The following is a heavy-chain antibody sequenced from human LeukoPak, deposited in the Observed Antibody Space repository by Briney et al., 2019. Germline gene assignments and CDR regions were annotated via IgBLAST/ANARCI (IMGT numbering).Heavy chain of an antibody. CDR2: IYHSGST. J-gene: IGHJ2*01. D-gene: IGHD4-23*01. V-gene: IGHV4-30-2*01. CDR1: GGSISSGGYY. CDR3: ARSWTTVVDNWYFDL. Sequence: KPSETLSLTCTVSGGSISSGGYYWSWIRQPPGKGLEWIGYIYHSGSTYYNPSLKSRVTISVDRSKNQFSLKLSSVTAADTAVYYCARSWTTVVDNWYFDLWGRGTLVTVSS.